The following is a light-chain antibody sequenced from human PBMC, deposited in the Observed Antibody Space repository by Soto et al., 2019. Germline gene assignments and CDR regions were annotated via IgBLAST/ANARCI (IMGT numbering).Light chain of an antibody. CDR3: QPRKT. V-gene: IGKV1-39*01. CDR1: QSISSY. J-gene: IGKJ1*01. CDR2: AAS. Sequence: DIQMTQSPSSLSASVGDRVTITCRASQSISSYLNWYQQKPGKAPKLLIYAASSLQSGVPSRFSGSGSGTDFTITISSLQPEDFATYYCQPRKTFGQGTKVEIK.